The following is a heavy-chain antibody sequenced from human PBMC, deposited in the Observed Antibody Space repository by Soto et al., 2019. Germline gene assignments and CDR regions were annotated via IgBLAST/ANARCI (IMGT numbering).Heavy chain of an antibody. CDR2: IWYVASGGNK. V-gene: IGHV3-33*01. D-gene: IGHD1-26*01. J-gene: IGHJ4*02. CDR1: GFTFSNYG. Sequence: QVQMVESGGGVVQPGRSLRLSCAASGFTFSNYGMHWVRQAPGKGLEWVAVIWYVASGGNKYYADSVKGRFAISRDDSKNTLYLEMNNLRAEDTAVYYCGRDPYGGSRYDLDLWGQGTLVTVSS. CDR3: GRDPYGGSRYDLDL.